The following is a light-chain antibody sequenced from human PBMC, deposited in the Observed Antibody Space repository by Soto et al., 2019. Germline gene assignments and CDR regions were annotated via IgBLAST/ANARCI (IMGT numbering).Light chain of an antibody. CDR3: QQYNNWPWT. Sequence: ELWRTHPPAPLSWSQGEEPPLPARPVQGFATNLAWYQQKPAQAPSLLIYGASTRATGIPARFSGSGSGTEFTLTISSLQSEDFAVYYCQQYNNWPWTFGQGTKVEIK. J-gene: IGKJ1*01. CDR1: QGFATN. CDR2: GAS. V-gene: IGKV3-15*01.